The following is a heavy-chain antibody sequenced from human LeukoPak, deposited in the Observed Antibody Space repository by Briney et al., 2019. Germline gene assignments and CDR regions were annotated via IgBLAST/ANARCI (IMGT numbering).Heavy chain of an antibody. D-gene: IGHD6-13*01. V-gene: IGHV3-48*01. CDR2: ISSSSTTI. CDR1: GFTFNSYN. J-gene: IGHJ5*02. CDR3: ARDLREQQLVRWFDP. Sequence: GGSLRLSCLASGFTFNSYNMNWVRQAPGKGLEWISHISSSSTTIYYADSVKGRFTISRDNAQNSLYLQMNSLRAEDTAMYYCARDLREQQLVRWFDPWGQGTLVTVSS.